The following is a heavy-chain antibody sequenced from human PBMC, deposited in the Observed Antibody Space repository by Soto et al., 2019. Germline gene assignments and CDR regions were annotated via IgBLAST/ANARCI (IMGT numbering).Heavy chain of an antibody. D-gene: IGHD3-3*01. J-gene: IGHJ4*02. V-gene: IGHV3-7*03. CDR1: GFTFSSYW. CDR3: ARVPYDFWSGYDY. Sequence: GGSLRLSCAASGFTFSSYWMSWVRQAPGKGLEWVANIKQDGSEKYYVDSVKGRFTISRDNAKNSLYLQMNSLRAEDTAVYYCARVPYDFWSGYDYWGQGTLVTVSS. CDR2: IKQDGSEK.